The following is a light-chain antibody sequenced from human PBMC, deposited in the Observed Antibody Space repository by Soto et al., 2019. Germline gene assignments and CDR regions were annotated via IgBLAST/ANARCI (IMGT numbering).Light chain of an antibody. CDR1: SSDVGGYNY. CDR3: SSYAGNVWV. Sequence: QSALTQPPSASGYPGQSVTISCTGTSSDVGGYNYVSWYQQHPGKAPKLMIYEVSKRPSGVPDRFSGSKSGNTASLTVSGLQDEDEDDYYCSSYAGNVWVFGGGTKLTVL. CDR2: EVS. J-gene: IGLJ3*02. V-gene: IGLV2-8*01.